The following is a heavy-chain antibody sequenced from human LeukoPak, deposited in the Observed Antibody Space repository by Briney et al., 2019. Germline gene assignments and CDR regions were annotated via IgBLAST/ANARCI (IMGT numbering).Heavy chain of an antibody. Sequence: PGGSLRLSCAASGFTFSSYSMNWVRQAPGKGLEWVSSISSSSSYIYYADSVKGRFTISRDNAKNSLYLQMNSLRAEDTAVYYCTTDSNYYDSSGYHGDYWGQGTLVTVSS. V-gene: IGHV3-21*01. J-gene: IGHJ4*02. CDR2: ISSSSSYI. CDR1: GFTFSSYS. D-gene: IGHD3-22*01. CDR3: TTDSNYYDSSGYHGDY.